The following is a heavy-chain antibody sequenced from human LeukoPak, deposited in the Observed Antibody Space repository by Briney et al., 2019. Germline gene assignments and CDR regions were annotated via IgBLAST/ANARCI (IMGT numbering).Heavy chain of an antibody. Sequence: PSETLSLTCAVYGGSFSGYYWGWIRQPPGKGLEWIGEINHSGSTNYNPSLKSRVTISVDTSKNQSSLKLSSVTAADTAVYASPWDFWGQGTLVTVSS. CDR2: INHSGST. CDR3: PWDF. V-gene: IGHV4-34*01. CDR1: GGSFSGYY. J-gene: IGHJ4*02.